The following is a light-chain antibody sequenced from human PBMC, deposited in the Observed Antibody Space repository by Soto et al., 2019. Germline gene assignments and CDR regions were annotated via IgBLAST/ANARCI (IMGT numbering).Light chain of an antibody. CDR1: QSISSW. J-gene: IGKJ4*01. CDR3: QQYNSYST. CDR2: DAS. Sequence: DIQMTQSPSTLSASVGDRVTITCRASQSISSWLAWYQQKPGKAPKLLIYDASSLESGVPSRFSGRGSGTGFPLPLHRLPPDYFSTFYCQQYNSYSTFGGGTKVEIK. V-gene: IGKV1-5*01.